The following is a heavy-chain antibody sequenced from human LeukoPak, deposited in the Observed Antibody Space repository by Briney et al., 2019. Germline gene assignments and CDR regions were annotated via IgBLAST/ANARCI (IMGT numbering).Heavy chain of an antibody. CDR1: GGSLSGYY. Sequence: SETLSLTCAVYGGSLSGYYWSWIRQPPGKGLEWIGEINHSGSTNYNPSLKSRVTISVDTSKNQFSLKLSSVTAADTAVYYCARDPPLVGEGYWGQGTLVTVSS. D-gene: IGHD3-16*01. J-gene: IGHJ4*02. V-gene: IGHV4-34*01. CDR2: INHSGST. CDR3: ARDPPLVGEGY.